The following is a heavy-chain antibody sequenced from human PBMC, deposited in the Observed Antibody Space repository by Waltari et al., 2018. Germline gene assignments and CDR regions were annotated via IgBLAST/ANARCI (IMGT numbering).Heavy chain of an antibody. CDR3: ANSPRIAAAGYYYYGMDV. J-gene: IGHJ6*02. D-gene: IGHD6-13*01. CDR1: GHTFTSYD. Sequence: QVQLVQSGAEVQKPGASVKVSCKASGHTFTSYDITWVRQATGQGLEWMGWMNPNSGNTGYAQKFQGRVTMTRNTSISTAYMELSSLRSEDTAVYYCANSPRIAAAGYYYYGMDVWGQGTTVTVSS. CDR2: MNPNSGNT. V-gene: IGHV1-8*01.